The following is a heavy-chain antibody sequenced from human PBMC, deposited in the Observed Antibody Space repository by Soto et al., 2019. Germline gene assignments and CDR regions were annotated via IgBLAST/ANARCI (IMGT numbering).Heavy chain of an antibody. CDR3: ARDRGGYGYPYYFDY. Sequence: EVQLVESGGGLVQPGGSLRLSCAASGFTFSSYWMHWVRQAPGKGLVWVSRINSDGSSTSYADSVKGRFTISRDNAKNTVYLQMNSLRAEDTAVYYCARDRGGYGYPYYFDYWGQGTLVTVSS. CDR2: INSDGSST. D-gene: IGHD5-18*01. V-gene: IGHV3-74*01. CDR1: GFTFSSYW. J-gene: IGHJ4*02.